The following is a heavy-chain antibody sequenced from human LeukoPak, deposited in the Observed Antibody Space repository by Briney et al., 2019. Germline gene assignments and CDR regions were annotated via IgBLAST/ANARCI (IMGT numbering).Heavy chain of an antibody. CDR2: IKQDGSEK. Sequence: PGGSLRLSCEASGFTISSYWMSWVRQAPGKGLEWVANIKQDGSEKHYVDPVKGRFTISRDNAKNSLYLQMNSLRDEDTAVYYCARDPSTMPFDYWGQGTLVTVSS. V-gene: IGHV3-7*01. CDR1: GFTISSYW. J-gene: IGHJ4*02. D-gene: IGHD2-2*01. CDR3: ARDPSTMPFDY.